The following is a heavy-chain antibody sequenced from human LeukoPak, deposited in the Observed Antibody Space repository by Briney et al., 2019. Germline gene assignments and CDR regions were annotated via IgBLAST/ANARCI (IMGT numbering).Heavy chain of an antibody. CDR2: IWYDGSNK. CDR3: AVGYSYGIPQATPRGFDY. V-gene: IGHV3-33*01. D-gene: IGHD5-18*01. J-gene: IGHJ4*02. CDR1: GFTFSSYG. Sequence: GRSLRLSCAASGFTFSSYGMHWVRQAPGKGLEWVAVIWYDGSNKYYADSVKGRFTISRDNSKNTLYLQMNGLRAEDTAVYYCAVGYSYGIPQATPRGFDYWGQGTLVTVSS.